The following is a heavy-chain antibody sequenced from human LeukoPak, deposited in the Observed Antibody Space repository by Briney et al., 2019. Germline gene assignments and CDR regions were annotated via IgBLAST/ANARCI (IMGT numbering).Heavy chain of an antibody. V-gene: IGHV3-21*01. Sequence: PGGSLRLSCAASGFTFSSYSMNCVRQAPVKGRGWVSSISSSRSYIYYADAVKGRFTIFRDNAKNSLYLQMNSLRDEDPAVYYCASLYCSSTSCLLWGQGTLVTVSS. CDR3: ASLYCSSTSCLL. D-gene: IGHD2-2*01. CDR1: GFTFSSYS. CDR2: ISSSRSYI. J-gene: IGHJ4*02.